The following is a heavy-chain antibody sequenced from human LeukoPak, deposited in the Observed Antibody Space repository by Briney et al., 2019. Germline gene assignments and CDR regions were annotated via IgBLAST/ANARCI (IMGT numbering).Heavy chain of an antibody. J-gene: IGHJ4*02. CDR3: ARAWDYYDSSGYYSYFDY. D-gene: IGHD3-22*01. V-gene: IGHV3-23*01. CDR1: GFTFSSYA. Sequence: GGSLRLSCAASGFTFSSYAMSWVRQAPGKGLEWVSAISGSGDSTYYADSVKGRFTISRDNAKNSLYLQMNSLRAEDTAVYYCARAWDYYDSSGYYSYFDYWGQGTLVTVSS. CDR2: ISGSGDST.